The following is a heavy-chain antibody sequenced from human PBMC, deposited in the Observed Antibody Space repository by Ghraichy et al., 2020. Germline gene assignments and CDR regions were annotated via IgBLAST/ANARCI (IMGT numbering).Heavy chain of an antibody. CDR2: IYYSGNT. J-gene: IGHJ2*01. CDR1: GGSISSYY. D-gene: IGHD4-17*01. CDR3: ARHLFYGDYVTYFDL. V-gene: IGHV4-59*08. Sequence: SETLSLTCTVSGGSISSYYWSWIRQPPGKGLEWIGYIYYSGNTNYNPSLKSRVTISVDTSKKQFSLKLSSVTATDTAVYYCARHLFYGDYVTYFDLWGRGTLVTVSS.